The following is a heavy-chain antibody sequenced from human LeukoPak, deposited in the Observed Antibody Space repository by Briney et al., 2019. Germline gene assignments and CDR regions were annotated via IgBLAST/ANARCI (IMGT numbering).Heavy chain of an antibody. CDR3: ARDKSSGGWNFDP. V-gene: IGHV3-11*04. CDR1: GFTFSDYY. J-gene: IGHJ5*02. Sequence: GGSLRLSCAASGFTFSDYYMNWIRQAPGKGLEWVSHISSSGSTIYYADSVKGRFTISRDNAKNSLYLQMNSLRAEDTAVYYCARDKSSGGWNFDPWGQGTLVTVSS. CDR2: ISSSGSTI. D-gene: IGHD6-19*01.